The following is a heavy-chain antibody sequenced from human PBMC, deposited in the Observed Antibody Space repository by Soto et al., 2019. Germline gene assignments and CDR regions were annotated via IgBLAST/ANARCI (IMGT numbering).Heavy chain of an antibody. CDR3: ARDRAVTTNAYYYGMDV. V-gene: IGHV1-69*13. J-gene: IGHJ6*02. CDR1: GGTFSSYA. Sequence: SVKVSCKASGGTFSSYAISWVRQAPGQGLEWIGGIIPIFGTANYAQKFQGRVTITADESTSTAYMELSSLRSEDTAVYYCARDRAVTTNAYYYGMDVWGQGTTVTVSS. CDR2: IIPIFGTA. D-gene: IGHD4-4*01.